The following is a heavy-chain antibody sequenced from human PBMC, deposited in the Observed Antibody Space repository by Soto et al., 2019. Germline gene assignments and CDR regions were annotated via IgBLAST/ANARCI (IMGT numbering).Heavy chain of an antibody. Sequence: EVQLVESGGGLVQPGGSLRLSCAAAGLTVSSNYMSWVRQAPGKGLEWVSVIYSGGSTYYADSVRGRFTISRDNSKNTRYLQINSLIADDNAVYYCAREAGYYWVQVTLVTVSS. V-gene: IGHV3-66*01. CDR1: GLTVSSNY. CDR3: AREAGYY. J-gene: IGHJ4*02. CDR2: IYSGGST.